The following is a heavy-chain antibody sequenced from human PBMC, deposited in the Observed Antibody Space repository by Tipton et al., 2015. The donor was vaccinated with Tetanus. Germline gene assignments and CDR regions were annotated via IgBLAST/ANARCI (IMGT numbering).Heavy chain of an antibody. CDR1: GGSLSRGGYY. Sequence: LSLTCTVSGGSLSRGGYYWTWIRQNPGRGLEWIGDIYFSGSTYYNPSLKSRVTISVDTSKNQFSLRLNSVTAADTAVYYCARDQARGARGWNYFDSWGQGTLVTVSS. CDR2: IYFSGST. D-gene: IGHD6-6*01. V-gene: IGHV4-31*03. CDR3: ARDQARGARGWNYFDS. J-gene: IGHJ4*02.